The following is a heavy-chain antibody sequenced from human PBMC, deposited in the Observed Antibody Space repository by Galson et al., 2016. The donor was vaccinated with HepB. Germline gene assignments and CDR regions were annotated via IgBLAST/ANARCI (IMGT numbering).Heavy chain of an antibody. CDR2: IDHSGNT. V-gene: IGHV4-4*02. Sequence: SETLSLTCTVSGDSISSRNWWRWFRQTPGKELEWIGEIDHSGNTNYNPSLESRVTISVDKSKNHFSLRLTSVTAADTAVYYCARGGDFHFYYGLDVWGRGTTVIVSS. CDR1: GDSISSRNW. CDR3: ARGGDFHFYYGLDV. D-gene: IGHD3-3*01. J-gene: IGHJ6*02.